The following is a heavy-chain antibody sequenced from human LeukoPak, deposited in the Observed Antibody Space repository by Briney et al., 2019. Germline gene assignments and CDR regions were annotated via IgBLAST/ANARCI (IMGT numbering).Heavy chain of an antibody. CDR2: IIPIFGTA. J-gene: IGHJ4*02. CDR1: GGTFSSYA. Sequence: SVKVSCRASGGTFSSYAISWVRQAPGQGLEWMGGIIPIFGTANYAQKFQGRVTITADKSTSTAYMELSSLRSEDTAVYYCARDALRYFDWLYYWGQGTLVTVSS. CDR3: ARDALRYFDWLYY. D-gene: IGHD3-9*01. V-gene: IGHV1-69*06.